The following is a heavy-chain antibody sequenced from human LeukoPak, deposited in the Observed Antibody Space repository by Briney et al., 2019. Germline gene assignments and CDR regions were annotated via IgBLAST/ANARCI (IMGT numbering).Heavy chain of an antibody. D-gene: IGHD3-10*01. V-gene: IGHV1-18*01. CDR3: ARVSLRGSGSYYNYYYYYMDV. Sequence: AAVNVSCKASGGTFSSYDISWVRQAPGQGLEWMGWISTYNGNTKYAQMLQGRVTMTTDTSTSTAYMELRSLGSDDTAVYSCARVSLRGSGSYYNYYYYYMDVWGKGTTVTVSS. CDR2: ISTYNGNT. CDR1: GGTFSSYD. J-gene: IGHJ6*03.